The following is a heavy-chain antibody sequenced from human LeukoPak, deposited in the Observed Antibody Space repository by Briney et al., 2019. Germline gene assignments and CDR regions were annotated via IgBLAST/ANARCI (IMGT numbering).Heavy chain of an antibody. D-gene: IGHD2-15*01. J-gene: IGHJ4*02. Sequence: ASVKVSCKASGYTFTGYYMHWARQAPGQGLEWMGWINPNSGGTNYAQKFQGRVTMTRDTSISTAYMELSRLRSDDTAVYYCATAHCSGGSCYSGFDYWGQGTLVTVSS. CDR2: INPNSGGT. CDR1: GYTFTGYY. CDR3: ATAHCSGGSCYSGFDY. V-gene: IGHV1-2*02.